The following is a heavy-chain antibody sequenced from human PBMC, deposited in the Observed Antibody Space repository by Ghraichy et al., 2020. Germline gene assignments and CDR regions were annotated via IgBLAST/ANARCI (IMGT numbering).Heavy chain of an antibody. D-gene: IGHD3-9*01. Sequence: ASVKVSCKASGYTFTSYYMHWVRQAPGQGLEWMGIINPSGGSTSYAQKFQGRVTMTRDTSTSTVYMELSSLRSEDTAVYYCARDELRYFDWLHSHYYMDVWGKGTTVTVSS. CDR1: GYTFTSYY. CDR2: INPSGGST. CDR3: ARDELRYFDWLHSHYYMDV. V-gene: IGHV1-46*01. J-gene: IGHJ6*03.